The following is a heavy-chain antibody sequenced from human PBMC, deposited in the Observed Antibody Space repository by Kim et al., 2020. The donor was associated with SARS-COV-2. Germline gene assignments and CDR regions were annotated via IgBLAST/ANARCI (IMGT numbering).Heavy chain of an antibody. Sequence: SQTLSLTCVISGDSVSSNSVAWNWIRQSPSRGLEWLGRTYYRSKWYNDYAVSVKSRITINPDTSKNQFSLQLNSVTPEDTAVYYCARGIKGYSSGWYFFDYGGQGTLVTVSS. J-gene: IGHJ4*02. CDR1: GDSVSSNSVA. D-gene: IGHD6-19*01. CDR3: ARGIKGYSSGWYFFDY. V-gene: IGHV6-1*01. CDR2: TYYRSKWYN.